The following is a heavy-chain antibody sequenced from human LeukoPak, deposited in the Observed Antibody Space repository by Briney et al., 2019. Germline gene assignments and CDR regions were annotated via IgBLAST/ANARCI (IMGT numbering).Heavy chain of an antibody. CDR2: ISAYNGNT. CDR1: GYTFTSYG. J-gene: IGHJ4*02. CDR3: ARDYYDTTGYYFDY. V-gene: IGHV1-18*01. Sequence: ASVKVSCKASGYTFTSYGISWVRQAPGQGLEWMGWISAYNGNTNYAQKLQGRATTTTDTSTSTAYMELRSLRSDDTAVYYCARDYYDTTGYYFDYWGQGTLVTVSS. D-gene: IGHD3-22*01.